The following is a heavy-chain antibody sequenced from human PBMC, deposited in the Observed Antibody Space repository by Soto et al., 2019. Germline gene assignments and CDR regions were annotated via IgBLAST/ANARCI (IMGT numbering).Heavy chain of an antibody. CDR3: ARVSGIYYYGMDV. V-gene: IGHV4-34*01. J-gene: IGHJ6*02. CDR2: INHSGST. CDR1: GGSFSGYY. Sequence: QVQLQQWGAGLLKPSDTLSLTCAVYGGSFSGYYWSWIRQPPGKGLEWIGEINHSGSTNYNPSLKSRVTISVDTSKNQFSLKLSSVTAADTAVYYCARVSGIYYYGMDVWGQGTTVTVSS. D-gene: IGHD3-10*01.